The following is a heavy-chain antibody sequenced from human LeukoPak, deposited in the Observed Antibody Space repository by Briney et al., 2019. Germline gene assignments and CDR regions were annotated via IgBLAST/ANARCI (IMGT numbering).Heavy chain of an antibody. CDR1: GGSISSSNW. CDR2: IYHSGST. CDR3: ARDPPLVSGPVYYYYYMDV. D-gene: IGHD5/OR15-5a*01. V-gene: IGHV4-4*02. Sequence: PSETLSLTCAVSGGSISSSNWWSWVRQPPGKGLEWIGEIYHSGSTNYNPSLKSRVTISVDKSKNQFSLKLSSVTAADTAVYYCARDPPLVSGPVYYYYYMDVWGKGTTVTVSS. J-gene: IGHJ6*03.